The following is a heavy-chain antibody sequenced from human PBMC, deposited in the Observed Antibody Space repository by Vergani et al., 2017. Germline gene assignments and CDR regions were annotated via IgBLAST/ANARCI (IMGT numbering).Heavy chain of an antibody. CDR1: GGTFSSYA. Sequence: QVQLVQSGAEVKKPGSSVKVSCKASGGTFSSYAISWVRQAPGQGLEWMGGIIPIFGTANYAQKFQGRVTITADESTSTAYMELSSLRSEDTSVYYCAKVHYDFWGGYPNLGPFDRWGGGTLVTVSS. CDR3: AKVHYDFWGGYPNLGPFDR. V-gene: IGHV1-69*01. CDR2: IIPIFGTA. J-gene: IGHJ2*01. D-gene: IGHD3-3*01.